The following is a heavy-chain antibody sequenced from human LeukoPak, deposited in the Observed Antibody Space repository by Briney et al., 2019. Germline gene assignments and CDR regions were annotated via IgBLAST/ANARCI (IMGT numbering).Heavy chain of an antibody. J-gene: IGHJ4*02. CDR1: GGSISSRTYY. Sequence: SETLSLTCTVSGGSISSRTYYWGWIRQPPGKGLEWIGSIYYSGSTYNNPSLNSRVTISVDTSKNQFALKLRSVTAADTAVYYCARHLVVVVAATGDDYFDYWGQGTLVTVSS. D-gene: IGHD2-15*01. V-gene: IGHV4-39*01. CDR3: ARHLVVVVAATGDDYFDY. CDR2: IYYSGST.